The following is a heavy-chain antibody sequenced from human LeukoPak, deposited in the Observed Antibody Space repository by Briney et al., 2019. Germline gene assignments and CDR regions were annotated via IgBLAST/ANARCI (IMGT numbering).Heavy chain of an antibody. CDR3: ARQTGSGLFILP. V-gene: IGHV4-39*01. D-gene: IGHD3/OR15-3a*01. J-gene: IGHJ4*02. CDR2: MYYSGNT. CDR1: GGSINSSTYY. Sequence: SETLSLTCTVSGGSINSSTYYWGWIRQPPGKGLEWIGGMYYSGNTYYNASLKSQVSISIDTSKNQFSLRLTSVTAADTAVYYCARQTGSGLFILPGGQGTLVTVSS.